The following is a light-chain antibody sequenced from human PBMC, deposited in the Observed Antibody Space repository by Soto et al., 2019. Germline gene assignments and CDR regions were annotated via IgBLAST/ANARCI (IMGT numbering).Light chain of an antibody. CDR3: GTWDDSLMGPV. CDR2: SDN. CDR1: NSNIGGNT. J-gene: IGLJ2*01. V-gene: IGLV1-44*01. Sequence: QSVLIQPPSASGTPGQRVTISCSGSNSNIGGNTVSWYQQVPGTAPKLLMFSDNQRPSGVPDRFSGSKSDTSASLAISGLQSEDEADYYCGTWDDSLMGPVFGGGTKLTVL.